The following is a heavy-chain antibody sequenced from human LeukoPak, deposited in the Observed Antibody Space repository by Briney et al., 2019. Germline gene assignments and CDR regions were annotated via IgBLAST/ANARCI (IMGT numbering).Heavy chain of an antibody. V-gene: IGHV1-8*03. CDR1: GYTFTSYD. CDR3: ARVDSSSLGGLTHFDY. CDR2: MNPNSGNT. J-gene: IGHJ4*02. D-gene: IGHD6-6*01. Sequence: ASVKVSCKASGYTFTSYDINWVRQATGQGLEWMGWMNPNSGNTGYAQKFQGRVTITRNTSISTAYMELSSLRSEDTAVYYCARVDSSSLGGLTHFDYWGQGTLVTVSS.